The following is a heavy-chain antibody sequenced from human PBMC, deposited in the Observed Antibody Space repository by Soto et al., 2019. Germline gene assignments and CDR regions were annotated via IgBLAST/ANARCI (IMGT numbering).Heavy chain of an antibody. CDR1: GFTFSSYW. J-gene: IGHJ6*03. V-gene: IGHV3-7*01. CDR2: IKQDGSEK. D-gene: IGHD6-19*01. Sequence: GSLRLSCAASGFTFSSYWMSWVRQAPWKGLEWVANIKQDGSEKYYVDSVKGRFTISRDNAKNSLYLQMNSLRAEDTAVYYCARVGSSGWIYYYYYYMDVRGKGTTVTV. CDR3: ARVGSSGWIYYYYYYMDV.